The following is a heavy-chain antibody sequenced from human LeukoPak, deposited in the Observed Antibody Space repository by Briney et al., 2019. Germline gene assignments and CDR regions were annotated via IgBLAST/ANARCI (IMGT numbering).Heavy chain of an antibody. CDR2: IYPGDSDT. D-gene: IGHD3-10*01. V-gene: IGHV5-51*01. CDR3: ALYGSGSYYKSIAFDI. J-gene: IGHJ3*02. CDR1: GYSFTSYW. Sequence: GESLKISCKGSGYSFTSYWIGWVRPMPGKGLEWMGIIYPGDSDTRYSPSFQGQVTISADKSISTAYLQWSSLKASDTAMYYCALYGSGSYYKSIAFDIWGQGTMVAVSS.